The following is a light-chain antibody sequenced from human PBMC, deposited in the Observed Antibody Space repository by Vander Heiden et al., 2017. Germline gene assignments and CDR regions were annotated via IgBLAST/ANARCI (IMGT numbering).Light chain of an antibody. Sequence: AIRMTQSPSSFSASTGDRVTITCRASQGISSYLAWYQQKPGKAPKLLIYAASTLQSGVPSRFRGSASGTDFTLTISCLQSEDFATYYSLQDASYPHTFGGGTKVEIK. V-gene: IGKV1-8*01. J-gene: IGKJ4*01. CDR3: LQDASYPHT. CDR1: QGISSY. CDR2: AAS.